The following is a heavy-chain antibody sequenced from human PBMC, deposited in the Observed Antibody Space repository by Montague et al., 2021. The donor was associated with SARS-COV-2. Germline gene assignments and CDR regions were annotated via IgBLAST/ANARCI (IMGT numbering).Heavy chain of an antibody. Sequence: SLRPSCAVSGFTLRSYGMTWVRQAPGKGLEWVSAISGSGSSTYYPDSVKGRFTISRDRSRNTLYLQMNSLRVEDTAVYYCASRPGEPYYYDYWGPGALVTVSS. CDR2: ISGSGSST. CDR1: GFTLRSYG. D-gene: IGHD1-14*01. CDR3: ASRPGEPYYYDY. V-gene: IGHV3-23*01. J-gene: IGHJ4*02.